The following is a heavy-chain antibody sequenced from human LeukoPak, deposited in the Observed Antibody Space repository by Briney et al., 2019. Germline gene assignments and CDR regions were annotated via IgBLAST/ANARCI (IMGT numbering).Heavy chain of an antibody. V-gene: IGHV3-9*01. CDR1: GFTFDDYA. D-gene: IGHD4-17*01. J-gene: IGHJ4*02. CDR2: ISWNSGSI. CDR3: ASLTTEYYFDY. Sequence: GGSLRLSCAASGFTFDDYAMHWVRQAPGKGLEWVSGISWNSGSIGYADSVKGRFTISRDNAKNSLYLQMNSLRAEDTALNYCASLTTEYYFDYWGQGTLVTVSS.